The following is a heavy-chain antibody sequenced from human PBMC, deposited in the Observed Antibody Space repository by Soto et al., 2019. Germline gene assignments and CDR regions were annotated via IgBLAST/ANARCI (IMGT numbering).Heavy chain of an antibody. V-gene: IGHV3-23*01. D-gene: IGHD4-17*01. CDR3: AKRDYGGPPDY. CDR1: GFTFSTSP. Sequence: EVQLLESGGGLVRPGGSLRLSCGASGFTFSTSPMSWVRQAPGKGLQWVSGISGGGGSTYYAESVKGRFTISRDNSRNTVYLLMNSLRAEDTAVYYCAKRDYGGPPDYWGQGTLVTVSS. J-gene: IGHJ4*02. CDR2: ISGGGGST.